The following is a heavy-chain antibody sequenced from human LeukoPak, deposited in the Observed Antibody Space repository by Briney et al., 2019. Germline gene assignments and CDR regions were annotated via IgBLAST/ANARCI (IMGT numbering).Heavy chain of an antibody. CDR1: GFTVNTNY. V-gene: IGHV3-53*01. J-gene: IGHJ6*02. CDR3: ARDGASGRGYYYYYGMDV. D-gene: IGHD1-26*01. Sequence: PGGSLRLSCAASGFTVNTNYMSWVRQAPGKGLEWVSIMHSTGSTYYADSVKGRFTFSRDDSNNTLYLQMNSLRAEDTAVYYCARDGASGRGYYYYYGMDVWGPGTTVTVSS. CDR2: MHSTGST.